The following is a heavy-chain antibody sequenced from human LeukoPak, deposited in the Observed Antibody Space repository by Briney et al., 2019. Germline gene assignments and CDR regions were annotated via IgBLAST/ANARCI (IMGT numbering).Heavy chain of an antibody. V-gene: IGHV3-23*01. Sequence: GGSLRLSCVASGFTFSSYAMSWVRQAPGKGLEWVSAISGSGGSTYYADSVKGRFTISRDNSKNTLYLQMNSLRAEDTAVYYCARNYDFWSGYTIWGQGTLVTVSS. CDR2: ISGSGGST. CDR3: ARNYDFWSGYTI. J-gene: IGHJ4*02. CDR1: GFTFSSYA. D-gene: IGHD3-3*01.